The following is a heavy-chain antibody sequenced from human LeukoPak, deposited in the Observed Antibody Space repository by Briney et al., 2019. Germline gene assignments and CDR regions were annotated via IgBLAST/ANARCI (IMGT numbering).Heavy chain of an antibody. J-gene: IGHJ4*02. D-gene: IGHD3-3*01. CDR2: LYSGGRT. CDR1: GLTVSNDC. CDR3: ARAVSGYVDY. V-gene: IGHV3-53*01. Sequence: GGSLRLSCAASGLTVSNDCMTWVRQAPGKGLEWVSVLYSGGRTYYADSVKGRFTISRDNSKNTLYLQMNSLRVEDTAVYYCARAVSGYVDYWGQGNLVTVSS.